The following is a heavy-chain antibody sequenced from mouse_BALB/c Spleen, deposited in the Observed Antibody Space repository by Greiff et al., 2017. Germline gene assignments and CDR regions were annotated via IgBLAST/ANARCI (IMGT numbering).Heavy chain of an antibody. CDR1: GYTFTSYW. CDR2: IDPANGNT. Sequence: VQLQQPGAELVKPGASVKLSCKASGYTFTSYWMHWVKQRPGQGLEWIGRIDPANGNTKYDPKFQGKATITADTSSNTAYLQLSSLTSEDTAVYYCARSTYDYDEGFDYWGQGTTLTVSS. V-gene: IGHV14-3*02. CDR3: ARSTYDYDEGFDY. D-gene: IGHD2-4*01. J-gene: IGHJ2*01.